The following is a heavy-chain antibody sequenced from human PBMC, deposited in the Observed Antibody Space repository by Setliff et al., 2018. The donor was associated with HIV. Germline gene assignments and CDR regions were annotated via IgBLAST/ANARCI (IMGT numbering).Heavy chain of an antibody. D-gene: IGHD3-9*01. Sequence: GALRLSCAASGFTFSDYYMSWIRQAPGKGLEWVGPIQRKINGGTTAHAAPLKGRSTISRHDSKNALYLQMDSLKTEDTAVYYCTTESVFLDYFFDYWGQGTLVTVSS. J-gene: IGHJ4*02. CDR1: GFTFSDYY. CDR3: TTESVFLDYFFDY. CDR2: IQRKINGGTT. V-gene: IGHV3-15*01.